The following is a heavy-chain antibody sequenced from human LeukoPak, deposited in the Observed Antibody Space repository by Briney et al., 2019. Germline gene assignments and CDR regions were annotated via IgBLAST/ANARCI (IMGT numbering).Heavy chain of an antibody. D-gene: IGHD5-18*01. V-gene: IGHV3-23*01. CDR3: AKVGQLGFSNFDS. CDR1: GFTFSTSA. Sequence: PGGSRRLSCAASGFTFSTSAMSWVRQAPGKGLEWVSGFRATGGSTSYAASAKGRFTISRDNSKNTMYLQMNSLRADDTAVYYCAKVGQLGFSNFDSWGQGTLVTVSS. J-gene: IGHJ4*02. CDR2: FRATGGST.